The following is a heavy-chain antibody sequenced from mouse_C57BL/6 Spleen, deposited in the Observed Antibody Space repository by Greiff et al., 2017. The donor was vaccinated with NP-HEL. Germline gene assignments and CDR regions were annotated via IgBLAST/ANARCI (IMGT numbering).Heavy chain of an antibody. CDR2: INPSTGGT. Sequence: EVQLQESGPELVKPGASVKISCKASGYSFTGYYMNWVKQSPEKSLEWIGEINPSTGGTTYNQKFKAKATLTVDKSSSTAYMQLKSLTSEDSAVYYCARNSLYYGNYLDYWGQGTTLTVSS. V-gene: IGHV1-42*01. CDR1: GYSFTGYY. CDR3: ARNSLYYGNYLDY. D-gene: IGHD2-1*01. J-gene: IGHJ2*01.